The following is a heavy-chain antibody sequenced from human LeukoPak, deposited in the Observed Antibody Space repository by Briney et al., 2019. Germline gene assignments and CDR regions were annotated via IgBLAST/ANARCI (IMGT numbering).Heavy chain of an antibody. J-gene: IGHJ4*02. Sequence: GGSLRLSCAASGFTFSNFAMSWVRQAPGKGLEWVSTVSGSASNTYYADSVKGRFTVSRDNSRNTLDLQLNSLRADDTAVYYCAKSFQTYGELSIDGWGQGTLVTVSS. CDR2: VSGSASNT. CDR1: GFTFSNFA. V-gene: IGHV3-23*01. D-gene: IGHD4-17*01. CDR3: AKSFQTYGELSIDG.